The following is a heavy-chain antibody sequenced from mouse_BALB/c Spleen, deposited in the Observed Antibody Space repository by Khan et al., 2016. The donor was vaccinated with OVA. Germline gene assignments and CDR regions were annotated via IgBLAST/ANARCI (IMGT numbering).Heavy chain of an antibody. Sequence: VQLKQSGAELVRPGALVKLSCKASGFNIKDYYMVWVKQRPEQGLEWIGWLDPENGNTVYDPKFQAKASITADTSSNTAYLQLSSLTSEDTVVYYCVRRGYGNYWFAYWGQGTLVTVSA. V-gene: IGHV14-1*02. CDR1: GFNIKDYY. D-gene: IGHD2-1*01. J-gene: IGHJ3*01. CDR3: VRRGYGNYWFAY. CDR2: LDPENGNT.